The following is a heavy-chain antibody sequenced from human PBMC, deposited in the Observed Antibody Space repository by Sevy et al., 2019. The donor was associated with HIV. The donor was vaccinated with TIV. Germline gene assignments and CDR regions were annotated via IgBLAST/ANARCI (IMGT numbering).Heavy chain of an antibody. CDR2: FYYIGTT. J-gene: IGHJ5*02. CDR3: ARVWGRDNGDYRDWFDP. V-gene: IGHV4-59*13. D-gene: IGHD4-17*01. Sequence: SETLSLTCGVSSGSISSYSWAWIRQPPGKGLEWIGHFYYIGTTDYNPVLRSRVTISVDKSKNQVSLRLKSVTGADTAVYYCARVWGRDNGDYRDWFDPWGQGTLVTVSS. CDR1: SGSISSYS.